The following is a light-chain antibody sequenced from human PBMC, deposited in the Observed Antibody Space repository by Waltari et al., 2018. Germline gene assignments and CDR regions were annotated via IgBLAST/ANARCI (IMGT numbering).Light chain of an antibody. CDR3: SSYTSSSTLGV. CDR2: EVS. V-gene: IGLV2-14*01. CDR1: SSDVGDYNY. Sequence: QSALTQPASVSGSPGQSITLSCTGTSSDVGDYNYVSWYQQHPGKAPKLMIYEVSIRPSVVSYRFSGSKSGNTASLTIFGLQAEDEADYYCSSYTSSSTLGVFGGGTKLTVL. J-gene: IGLJ3*02.